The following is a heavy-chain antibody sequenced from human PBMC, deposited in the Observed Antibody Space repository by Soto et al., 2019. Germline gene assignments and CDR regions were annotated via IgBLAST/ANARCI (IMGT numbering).Heavy chain of an antibody. Sequence: EVQLLESGGGLVQPGGSLRLSCAASGFTFSNYALSWVRQAPGKGPEWVSALSIGGSKTYYADSVRGRFTISSDNSKNTLFLFMNSLRAEDTAVYYCAKDSCCGGSYCSACAFDVWGQGTKVIVSS. D-gene: IGHD2-15*01. CDR3: AKDSCCGGSYCSACAFDV. CDR1: GFTFSNYA. V-gene: IGHV3-23*01. CDR2: LSIGGSKT. J-gene: IGHJ3*01.